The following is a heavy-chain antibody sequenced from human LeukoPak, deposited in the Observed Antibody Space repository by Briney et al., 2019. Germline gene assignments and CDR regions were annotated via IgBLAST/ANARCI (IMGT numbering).Heavy chain of an antibody. V-gene: IGHV1-58*02. J-gene: IGHJ4*02. D-gene: IGHD6-19*01. CDR1: GFTFTSSA. CDR3: AADRTASSGWYRNFDY. Sequence: ASVKVSCKASGFTFTSSAMQWVRQARGQRLEWIGWIVVGSGNTNYAQKFQERVTITRDMSTSTAYMELSSLRFEDTAVYYCAADRTASSGWYRNFDYWGQGTLVTVSS. CDR2: IVVGSGNT.